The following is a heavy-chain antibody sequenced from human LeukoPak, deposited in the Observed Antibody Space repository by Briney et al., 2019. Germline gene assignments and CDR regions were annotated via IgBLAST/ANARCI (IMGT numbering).Heavy chain of an antibody. D-gene: IGHD6-13*01. CDR3: ARDHGQQLDRDYFDY. J-gene: IGHJ4*02. V-gene: IGHV3-30*01. CDR2: ISYDGSNK. CDR1: GFTFSSYA. Sequence: GGSLRLSCAASGFTFSSYAKHWVRQAPGKGLEWVAVISYDGSNKYYADSVKGRFTISRDNSKNTLYLQMNSLRAEDTAVYYCARDHGQQLDRDYFDYWGQGTLVTVSS.